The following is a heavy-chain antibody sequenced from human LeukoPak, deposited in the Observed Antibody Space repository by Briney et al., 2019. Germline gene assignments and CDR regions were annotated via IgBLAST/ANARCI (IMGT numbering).Heavy chain of an antibody. CDR2: ISGSGGST. J-gene: IGHJ4*02. V-gene: IGHV3-23*01. D-gene: IGHD3-22*01. CDR3: AKDGYYYDSSGASLLSYFDY. Sequence: PGGSLRLSCAASGFTFSSYAMSWVRQAPGKWLEWVSPISGSGGSTYYADSVKGRFTISRDNSKNTLYLQMNSLRAEDTAVYYCAKDGYYYDSSGASLLSYFDYWGQGTLVTVSS. CDR1: GFTFSSYA.